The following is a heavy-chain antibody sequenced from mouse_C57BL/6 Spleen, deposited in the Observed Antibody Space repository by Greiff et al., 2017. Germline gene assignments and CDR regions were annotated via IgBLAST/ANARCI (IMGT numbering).Heavy chain of an antibody. CDR3: ASTGYDYDSWFAY. D-gene: IGHD2-4*01. J-gene: IGHJ3*01. CDR2: ISNGGGST. V-gene: IGHV5-12*01. Sequence: EVQGVESGGGLVQPGGSLKLSCAASGFTFSDYYMYWVRQTPEKRLEWVAYISNGGGSTYYPDTVKGRFTISRDNAKNTLYLQMSRLKSEDTAMYYCASTGYDYDSWFAYWGQGTLVTVSA. CDR1: GFTFSDYY.